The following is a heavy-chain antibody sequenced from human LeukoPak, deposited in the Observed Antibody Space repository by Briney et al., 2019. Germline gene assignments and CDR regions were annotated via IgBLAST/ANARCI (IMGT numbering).Heavy chain of an antibody. J-gene: IGHJ4*02. CDR1: GGSISSAGYS. V-gene: IGHV4-61*08. CDR2: IYYSGST. D-gene: IGHD6-13*01. Sequence: SETLSLTCAVSGGSISSAGYSWGWIRQPPGKGLEWIGYIYYSGSTNYNPSLKSRVTISVDTSKNQFSLKLSSVTAADTAVYYCARVGSGIAAAGPYYYFDYWGQGTLVTVSS. CDR3: ARVGSGIAAAGPYYYFDY.